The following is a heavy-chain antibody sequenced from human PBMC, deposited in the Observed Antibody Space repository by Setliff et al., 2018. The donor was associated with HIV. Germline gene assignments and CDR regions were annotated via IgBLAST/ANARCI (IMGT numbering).Heavy chain of an antibody. V-gene: IGHV3-48*01. Sequence: GGSLRLSCAASGFTFSSYSMNWVRQAPGKGLEWVSYISGDTRIINYADSVKGRFTISRDNAKNSLYLQMNSLRSEDTAVYYCAKEDQRVTSVDYWGQGTPVTVSS. CDR2: ISGDTRII. J-gene: IGHJ4*02. D-gene: IGHD2-2*01. CDR3: AKEDQRVTSVDY. CDR1: GFTFSSYS.